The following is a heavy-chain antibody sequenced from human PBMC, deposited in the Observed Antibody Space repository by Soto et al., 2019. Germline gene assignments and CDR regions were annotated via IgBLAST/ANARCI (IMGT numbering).Heavy chain of an antibody. V-gene: IGHV4-31*02. CDR1: GGSISSLNDY. CDR3: AREVSWTGAFEH. J-gene: IGHJ1*01. Sequence: QVQLEQSGPGLVKPSQTLSLTCKISGGSISSLNDYWSWIRQSPGEGLEWIGYIFDSGTAHYNPSLKGRVRISGDTSQSQFSLTIQSVTVADTAVYYCAREVSWTGAFEHWGQVILVTVSS. CDR2: IFDSGTA. D-gene: IGHD2-8*02.